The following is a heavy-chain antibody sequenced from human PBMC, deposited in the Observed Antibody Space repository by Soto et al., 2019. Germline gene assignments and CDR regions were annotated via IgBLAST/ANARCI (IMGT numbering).Heavy chain of an antibody. CDR3: ARGGNWFDP. CDR1: GDSISGYY. D-gene: IGHD5-12*01. V-gene: IGHV4-59*01. CDR2: IYYSGST. Sequence: SETLSLTCPVSGDSISGYYFSWIRQPPGKGLEWIGYIYYSGSTNYNPSLKSRVTISVDTSKNQFSLKLSSVTAADTAVYYCARGGNWFDPWGQGTLVTVSS. J-gene: IGHJ5*02.